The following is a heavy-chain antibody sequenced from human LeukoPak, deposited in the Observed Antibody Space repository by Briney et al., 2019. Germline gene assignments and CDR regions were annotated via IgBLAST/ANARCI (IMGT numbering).Heavy chain of an antibody. CDR3: ARDAAYGYDRFDY. Sequence: GGSLRLSCAASGFIFSDYWMAWVRQAPGKGLEWLANINEDGSDNNYVASEKGRFTISRDNAKKSLYLQMNSLRGEDTAVYYCARDAAYGYDRFDYWGQGTQVTVSS. J-gene: IGHJ4*02. V-gene: IGHV3-7*01. D-gene: IGHD5-18*01. CDR1: GFIFSDYW. CDR2: INEDGSDN.